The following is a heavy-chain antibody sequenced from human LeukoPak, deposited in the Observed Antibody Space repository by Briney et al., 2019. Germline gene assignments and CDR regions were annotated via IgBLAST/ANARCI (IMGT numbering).Heavy chain of an antibody. V-gene: IGHV4-59*01. J-gene: IGHJ6*03. CDR1: GGSFSGYY. Sequence: KASETLSLTCAVYGGSFSGYYWSWIRQPPGKGLEWIGYIYYSGSTNFNPSLKSRVTISVDTSKNQFSLKMSSVTAADTAVYFCARGGPPGYYYDYYMDVWGKGTTVTISS. CDR2: IYYSGST. CDR3: ARGGPPGYYYDYYMDV.